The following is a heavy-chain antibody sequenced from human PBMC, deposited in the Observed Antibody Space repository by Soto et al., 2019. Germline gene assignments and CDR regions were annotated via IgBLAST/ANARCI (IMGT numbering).Heavy chain of an antibody. CDR1: GYTFTSYG. CDR2: ISAYNGNT. D-gene: IGHD3-9*01. CDR3: ARDHYDILTGYSHPYYYYGMDV. Sequence: ASVKVSCKASGYTFTSYGISWVRQAPGQGLEWMGWISAYNGNTNYAQKLQGRVTMTTDTSTSTAYMELRSLRSDDTAVYYCARDHYDILTGYSHPYYYYGMDVWGQGTTVTVSS. J-gene: IGHJ6*02. V-gene: IGHV1-18*01.